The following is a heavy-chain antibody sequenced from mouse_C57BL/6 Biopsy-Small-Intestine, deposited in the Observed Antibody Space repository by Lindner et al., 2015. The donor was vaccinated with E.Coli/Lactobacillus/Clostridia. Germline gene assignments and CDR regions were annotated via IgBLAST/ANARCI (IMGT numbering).Heavy chain of an antibody. Sequence: SVKVSCKASGYNFPNFGISWVRQAPGQGLEWMGWISTHKGNTNYAQKFQGRVSVTTDTSTSTVYMELRSLRSDDMAVYYCARDAPYDDILPGYHVSDYWGQGTLVTVSS. CDR1: GYNFPNFG. CDR2: ISTHKGNT. V-gene: IGHV1-84*02. D-gene: IGHD2-10*02. CDR3: ARDAPYDDILPGYHVSDY. J-gene: IGHJ4*01.